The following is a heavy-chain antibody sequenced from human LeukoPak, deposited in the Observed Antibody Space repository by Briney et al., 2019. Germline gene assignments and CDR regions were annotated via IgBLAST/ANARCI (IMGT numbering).Heavy chain of an antibody. D-gene: IGHD2-15*01. CDR3: ARVGDYCSGGSCYSGSLDY. CDR2: ISSSGSTI. Sequence: TGGSLRLSCAASGFTLSDYYMSWIRQAPGKGLEWVSYISSSGSTIYYADSVKGRFTISRDNAKNSLYLQMNSLRAEDTAVYYCARVGDYCSGGSCYSGSLDYWGQGTLVTVSS. V-gene: IGHV3-11*01. J-gene: IGHJ4*02. CDR1: GFTLSDYY.